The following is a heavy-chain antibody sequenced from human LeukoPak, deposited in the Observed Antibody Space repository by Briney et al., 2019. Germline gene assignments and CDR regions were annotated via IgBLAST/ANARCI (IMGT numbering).Heavy chain of an antibody. CDR3: AREKRAYGDYVPFDY. Sequence: SETLSLTCTVSGGSIISGGYYWSWLRQHPGKGLEWIGYIYYSGSTYYNPSLKSRVTISVDTSKNQFSLKLSSVTAADTAVYYCAREKRAYGDYVPFDYWGQGTLVTVSS. CDR2: IYYSGST. J-gene: IGHJ4*02. CDR1: GGSIISGGYY. V-gene: IGHV4-31*03. D-gene: IGHD4-17*01.